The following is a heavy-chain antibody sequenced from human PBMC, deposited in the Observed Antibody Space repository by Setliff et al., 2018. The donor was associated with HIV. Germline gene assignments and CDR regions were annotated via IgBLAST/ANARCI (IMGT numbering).Heavy chain of an antibody. CDR1: GFTFSSYS. CDR2: ISSSSSYI. J-gene: IGHJ6*03. V-gene: IGHV3-21*01. CDR3: ARDPIAAAYYYYYMDV. Sequence: GESLKISCAASGFTFSSYSMNWVRQAPGKGLEWVSSISSSSSYIYYADSLKGRFTISRDNAKNSLYLQMNSLRAEDTAVYYCARDPIAAAYYYYYMDVWGKGTTVTVSS. D-gene: IGHD6-13*01.